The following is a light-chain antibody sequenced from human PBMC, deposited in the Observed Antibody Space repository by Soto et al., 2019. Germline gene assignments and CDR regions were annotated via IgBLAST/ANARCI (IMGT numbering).Light chain of an antibody. CDR3: SSYTVSSTQV. CDR2: EVT. CDR1: SSDVGRYNY. Sequence: QSALTQPASVSGSPGQSITLFCTGTSSDVGRYNYVSWYQHHPGKAPKLLISEVTNRPSGVSDRFSGSKSGNTASLTISGLRAEDEADYYCSSYTVSSTQVFGTGTKVTVL. V-gene: IGLV2-14*01. J-gene: IGLJ1*01.